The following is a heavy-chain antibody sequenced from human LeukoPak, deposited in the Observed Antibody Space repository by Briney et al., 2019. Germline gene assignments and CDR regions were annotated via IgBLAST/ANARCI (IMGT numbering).Heavy chain of an antibody. Sequence: GGSLRLSCAASGFTFSSYWMSWVRQAPGKGLEWVANIKQDGSEKDYVDSVKGRFTISRDNAKNSLYLQMNSLRAEDTAVYYCARGGEDIVVVVAATADYWGQGTLVTVSS. J-gene: IGHJ4*02. CDR3: ARGGEDIVVVVAATADY. V-gene: IGHV3-7*03. D-gene: IGHD2-15*01. CDR2: IKQDGSEK. CDR1: GFTFSSYW.